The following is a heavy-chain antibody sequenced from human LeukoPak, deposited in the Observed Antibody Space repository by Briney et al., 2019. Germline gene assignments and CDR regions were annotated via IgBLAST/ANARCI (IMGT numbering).Heavy chain of an antibody. V-gene: IGHV3-11*04. CDR1: GFTFSNYW. Sequence: PGGSLRLSCAASGFTFSNYWMSWVRQAPGKGLEWVSYISDSGSAISYADSVKGRFTISRDNAKNSLYLQMNSLRVEDTAVYYCARGPRYNWNSNYFPFDYWGQGTLVTVSS. D-gene: IGHD1-7*01. CDR2: ISDSGSAI. CDR3: ARGPRYNWNSNYFPFDY. J-gene: IGHJ4*02.